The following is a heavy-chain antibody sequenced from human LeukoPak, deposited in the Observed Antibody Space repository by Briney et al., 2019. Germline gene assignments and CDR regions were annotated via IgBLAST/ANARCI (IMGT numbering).Heavy chain of an antibody. CDR2: VYYSGST. D-gene: IGHD6-13*01. CDR1: GGSFSGYY. CDR3: ARHEAGTYLQY. Sequence: SETLSLTCAVYGGSFSGYYWSWIRQPPGKGLEWIGYVYYSGSTNYNSSLKSRVTISVDTSQNQFSLNLRSVTAADTAVYYCARHEAGTYLQYWGQGALVIVSA. J-gene: IGHJ4*02. V-gene: IGHV4-34*11.